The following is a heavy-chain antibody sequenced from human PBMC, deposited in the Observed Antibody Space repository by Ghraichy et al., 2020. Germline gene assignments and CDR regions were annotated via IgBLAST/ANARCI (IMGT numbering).Heavy chain of an antibody. CDR1: GFIVSSNY. Sequence: LSLTCAASGFIVSSNYMSWVRQAPGKGLEWVSVIYSSGSTFYADSVKGRFTISRDNSKNRLYLEMNSLRVEDTAVYYCARDDNCGGDCYALGDYWGQGTLVTVSS. J-gene: IGHJ4*02. CDR3: ARDDNCGGDCYALGDY. D-gene: IGHD2-21*02. CDR2: IYSSGST. V-gene: IGHV3-53*01.